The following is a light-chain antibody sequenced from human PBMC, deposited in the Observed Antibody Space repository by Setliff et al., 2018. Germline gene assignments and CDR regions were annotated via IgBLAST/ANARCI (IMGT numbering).Light chain of an antibody. Sequence: QSALAQPASVSGSPGQSITISCTGTSSDVGSHNYVSWYQHHPGKAPKLVIYEVSNRPSGVSNRFSGSKSVNTASLTISGLQAEDEADYYCSSFRGIATPEVFGTGTKVTVL. CDR3: SSFRGIATPEV. J-gene: IGLJ1*01. CDR1: SSDVGSHNY. V-gene: IGLV2-14*01. CDR2: EVS.